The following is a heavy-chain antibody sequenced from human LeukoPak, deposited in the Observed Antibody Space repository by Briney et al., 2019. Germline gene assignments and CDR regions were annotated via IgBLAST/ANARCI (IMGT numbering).Heavy chain of an antibody. J-gene: IGHJ4*02. CDR1: GFTFSSYA. Sequence: GGSLRLSCAASGFTFSSYAMSWVRQAPGKGLEWVSAISGSGGSTYYADSVEGRFTISRDNSKNTLYLQMNSLRAEDTAVYYCAKVYLFNDYEGGYFDYWGQGTLVTVSS. CDR2: ISGSGGST. CDR3: AKVYLFNDYEGGYFDY. D-gene: IGHD4-17*01. V-gene: IGHV3-23*01.